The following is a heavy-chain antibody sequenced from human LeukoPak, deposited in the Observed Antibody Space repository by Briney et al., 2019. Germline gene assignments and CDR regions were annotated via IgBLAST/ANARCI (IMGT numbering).Heavy chain of an antibody. Sequence: SVKVSCKASGGTFSSYAISWVRQAPGQGLGWMGGIIPIFGTANYAQKFQGRVTITADESTSTAYMELSSLRSEDTAVYYCARDSCSSTSCPYDYWGQGTPVTVSS. CDR2: IIPIFGTA. CDR1: GGTFSSYA. CDR3: ARDSCSSTSCPYDY. D-gene: IGHD2-2*01. V-gene: IGHV1-69*13. J-gene: IGHJ4*02.